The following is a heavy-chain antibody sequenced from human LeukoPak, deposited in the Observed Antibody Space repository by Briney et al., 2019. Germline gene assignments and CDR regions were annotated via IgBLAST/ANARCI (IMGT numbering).Heavy chain of an antibody. D-gene: IGHD7-27*01. CDR2: ITSSSSYI. CDR1: GVTFSDYT. J-gene: IGHJ4*02. Sequence: GGSLRLSCAASGVTFSDYTMNWVRQAPGKGLEWVSSITSSSSYIYYADSVKGRFTISRDNAKNSLFLQMNSLRAEDTAVYYCARGPTSWGSPYFDYWGQGTLVTVSS. CDR3: ARGPTSWGSPYFDY. V-gene: IGHV3-21*01.